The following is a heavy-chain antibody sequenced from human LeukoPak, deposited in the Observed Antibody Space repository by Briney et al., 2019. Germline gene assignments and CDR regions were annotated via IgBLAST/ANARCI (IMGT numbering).Heavy chain of an antibody. CDR2: MSNDGSNK. V-gene: IGHV3-30*18. Sequence: GGSLRLSCAASGFTFNAFGMNWVRQAPGKGLEWVAVMSNDGSNKYYADSVKGRFTISRDNAKNTQYLQMNSLRAEDTGIYYCVKSGIAAAGQRGYFDYRGQGTLVTVSS. D-gene: IGHD6-13*01. CDR3: VKSGIAAAGQRGYFDY. J-gene: IGHJ4*02. CDR1: GFTFNAFG.